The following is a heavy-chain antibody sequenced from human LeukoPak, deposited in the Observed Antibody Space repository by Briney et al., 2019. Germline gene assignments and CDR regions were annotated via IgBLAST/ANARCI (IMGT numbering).Heavy chain of an antibody. CDR1: GFTFSSYS. Sequence: PGGSLRLSCAASGFTFSSYSMSWVRQAPGKGLEWVSSISSGSSYIYYADSVKGRFPISRDNAKNSLCLQMNSLRAEDTAVYYCARLLLYYYYYYMDVWGKGTTVTVSS. J-gene: IGHJ6*03. CDR2: ISSGSSYI. V-gene: IGHV3-21*01. CDR3: ARLLLYYYYYYMDV. D-gene: IGHD1-26*01.